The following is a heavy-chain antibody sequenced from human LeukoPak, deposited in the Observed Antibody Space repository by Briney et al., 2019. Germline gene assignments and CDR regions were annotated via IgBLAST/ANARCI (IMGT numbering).Heavy chain of an antibody. J-gene: IGHJ6*02. CDR2: ISYDGSNK. Sequence: GRSLRLSCAASGFTFSSYGMHWVRQAPGKGLEWVAVISYDGSNKYYADSVKGRFTISRDNSKNTLYLQMNSLRAEDTAVYYRAKDLHSSGYYYYYYGMDVWGQGTTVTVSS. V-gene: IGHV3-30*18. CDR3: AKDLHSSGYYYYYYGMDV. D-gene: IGHD3-22*01. CDR1: GFTFSSYG.